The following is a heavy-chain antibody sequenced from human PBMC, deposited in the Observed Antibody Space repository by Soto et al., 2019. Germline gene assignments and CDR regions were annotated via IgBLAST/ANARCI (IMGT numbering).Heavy chain of an antibody. CDR1: GDTFTSYA. D-gene: IGHD6-19*01. J-gene: IGHJ4*02. V-gene: IGHV1-69*01. Sequence: QVQLVQSGAEVKKPGSSVKVSCKISGDTFTSYAISWVRQAPGQGLEWVGGIVPLFRTTDYAQKLQGRVTITADESTNTAYMELTSLRSDDTAVYYCTRNLLAVSGRSEDWGQGTLVAVSS. CDR3: TRNLLAVSGRSED. CDR2: IVPLFRTT.